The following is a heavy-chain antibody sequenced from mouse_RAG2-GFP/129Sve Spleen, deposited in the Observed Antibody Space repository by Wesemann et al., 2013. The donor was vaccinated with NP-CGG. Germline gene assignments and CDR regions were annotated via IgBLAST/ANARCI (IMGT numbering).Heavy chain of an antibody. CDR3: ARSEDYGSSYYAMDY. J-gene: IGHJ4*01. CDR2: ISYSGST. D-gene: IGHD1-1*01. V-gene: IGHV3-8*02. Sequence: EYAGYISYSGSTYYNPSLKSRISITRDTSKNLFFLQLNSVTTEDTATYYCARSEDYGSSYYAMDYWGGSRGNLSHRLL.